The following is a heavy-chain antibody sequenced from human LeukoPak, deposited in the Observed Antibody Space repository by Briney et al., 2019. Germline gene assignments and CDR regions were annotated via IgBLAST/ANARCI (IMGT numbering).Heavy chain of an antibody. J-gene: IGHJ6*02. CDR3: AKESCSGGSCSLYYYYYGMDV. Sequence: GGSLRLSCAASGFTFSSYGMHWVRQAPGKGLEWVAVISHDGSNKYYADSVKGRFTISRDNSKNTLYLQMNSLRAEDTAVYYCAKESCSGGSCSLYYYYYGMDVWGQGTTVTVSS. D-gene: IGHD2-15*01. CDR2: ISHDGSNK. V-gene: IGHV3-30*18. CDR1: GFTFSSYG.